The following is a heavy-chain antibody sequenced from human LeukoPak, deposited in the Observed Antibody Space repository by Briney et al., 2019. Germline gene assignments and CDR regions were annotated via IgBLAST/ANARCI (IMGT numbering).Heavy chain of an antibody. CDR3: SRRVVGNDY. D-gene: IGHD3-3*01. CDR2: INHSGYT. Sequence: SETLSLSCAVSGDSSFSTYYWSWIRKTPGGALEWTAAINHSGYTNYNPSLKRRVTLSRDTSKNPFFQRLNSVTAADTALSYRSRRVVGNDYWGQGTLVTVSS. V-gene: IGHV4-34*01. J-gene: IGHJ4*02. CDR1: GDSSFSTYY.